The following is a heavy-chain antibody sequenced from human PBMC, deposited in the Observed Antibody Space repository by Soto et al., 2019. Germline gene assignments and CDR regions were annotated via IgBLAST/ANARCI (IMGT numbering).Heavy chain of an antibody. J-gene: IGHJ2*01. CDR1: GFTLSNFW. D-gene: IGHD6-6*01. CDR3: LRDYGSYIDL. V-gene: IGHV3-74*03. CDR2: INGEGTSV. Sequence: QPGGSLRLSCVASGFTLSNFWIHWVRQVPGKGLLWVARINGEGTSVMYGDSVKGRATISRDNVKSTVYLQLKSLRTEDTAVFYCLRDYGSYIDLWGRGTQVTVSS.